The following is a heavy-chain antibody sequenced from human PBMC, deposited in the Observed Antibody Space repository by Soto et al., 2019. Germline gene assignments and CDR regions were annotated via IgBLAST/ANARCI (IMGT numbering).Heavy chain of an antibody. CDR3: SVSIFGVVHY. CDR2: TSPDGST. Sequence: GSLSLSCAASGFSLRSQWMHWIRQAPGKGLEWVSRTSPDGSTIYADSVKGRFTISRDNAKNTVYLQMNSLRAEDTAMYYCSVSIFGVVHYWGQGTLVTVSS. CDR1: GFSLRSQW. D-gene: IGHD3-3*01. J-gene: IGHJ4*02. V-gene: IGHV3-74*01.